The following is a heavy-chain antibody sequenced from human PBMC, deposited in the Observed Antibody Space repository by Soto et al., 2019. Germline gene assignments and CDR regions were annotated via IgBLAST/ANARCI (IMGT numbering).Heavy chain of an antibody. CDR2: ISAYNGDT. CDR1: GYIFTSYG. Sequence: ASVKVSCKASGYIFTSYGFSWVRQVPGQGLEWLGWISAYNGDTAYAQKFQDRFTMTTDTSSSTAYMELRSLRPDDTAVYYCARSRGTGTYPHDFQPWGQGTLVTVSS. V-gene: IGHV1-18*01. D-gene: IGHD1-26*01. J-gene: IGHJ1*01. CDR3: ARSRGTGTYPHDFQP.